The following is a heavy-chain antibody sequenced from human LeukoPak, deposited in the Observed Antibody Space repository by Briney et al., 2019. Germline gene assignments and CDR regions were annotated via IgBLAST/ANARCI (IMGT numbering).Heavy chain of an antibody. CDR2: IRSKANSYAT. Sequence: GGSLRLSCAASGFTFSGSAMHWVRQASGKGLEWVGRIRSKANSYATAYAASVKGRFTISRDDSKNTVYLQMNSLKTEDTAVYYCTRHGPEDYYDSSGYPNDYWGQGTLVTVSS. D-gene: IGHD3-22*01. CDR1: GFTFSGSA. J-gene: IGHJ4*02. V-gene: IGHV3-73*01. CDR3: TRHGPEDYYDSSGYPNDY.